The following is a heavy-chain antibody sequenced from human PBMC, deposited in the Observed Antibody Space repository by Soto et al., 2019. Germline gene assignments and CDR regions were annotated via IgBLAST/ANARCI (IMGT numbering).Heavy chain of an antibody. CDR1: GGYISGYY. V-gene: IGHV4-59*01. Sequence: SETLSLTCTVSGGYISGYYWSWIRQPPGKGLEYIGYIYYRGSTNYNPSLKSRVTMSVDTSRNLFSLKVNSVTAADTAVYYCARQQLLPYYYSLDVWGQGTTVTVSS. CDR3: ARQQLLPYYYSLDV. CDR2: IYYRGST. D-gene: IGHD6-13*01. J-gene: IGHJ6*02.